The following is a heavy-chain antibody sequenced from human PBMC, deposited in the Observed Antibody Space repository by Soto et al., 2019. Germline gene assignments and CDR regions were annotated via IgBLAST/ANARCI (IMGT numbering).Heavy chain of an antibody. CDR3: ARDAAVLMVYAMINYFDY. CDR2: INAGNGNT. D-gene: IGHD2-8*01. J-gene: IGHJ4*02. V-gene: IGHV1-3*01. CDR1: GYTFTSYA. Sequence: ASVEVSFKASGYTFTSYAMHWVRQAPLQRLEWMGWINAGNGNTKYSQKFQGRVTITRDTSASTAYMELSSLRSEDTAVYYCARDAAVLMVYAMINYFDYWGQGTLVTVSS.